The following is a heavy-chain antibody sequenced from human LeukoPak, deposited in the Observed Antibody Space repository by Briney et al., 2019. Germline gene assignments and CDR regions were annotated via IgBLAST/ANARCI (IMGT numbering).Heavy chain of an antibody. D-gene: IGHD5-18*01. J-gene: IGHJ4*02. V-gene: IGHV4-31*03. CDR1: GGSISSGGYY. CDR2: IYYSGST. Sequence: PSETLSLTCTVSGGSISSGGYYWSWIRQHSGKGLEWIGYIYYSGSTYYNPSLKSRVTISVDTSKNQFSLKLSSVTAADTAVYYCARVAVSRGFSYGQIDYWGQGTLVTVSS. CDR3: ARVAVSRGFSYGQIDY.